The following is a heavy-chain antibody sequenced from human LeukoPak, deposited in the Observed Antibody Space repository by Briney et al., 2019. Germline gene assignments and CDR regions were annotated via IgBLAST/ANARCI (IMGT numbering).Heavy chain of an antibody. D-gene: IGHD2-15*01. CDR2: ISSSSSYI. V-gene: IGHV3-21*01. CDR1: GFTFSSYS. Sequence: GGSLRLSCAASGFTFSSYSMNWVRQAPGKGLEWVSSISSSSSYIYYADSVKGRFTISRDNAKNSLYLQMNSLRAEDTAVYYCARDITPGCCSGGSCYFSRGFDYWGQGTLVTVSS. J-gene: IGHJ4*02. CDR3: ARDITPGCCSGGSCYFSRGFDY.